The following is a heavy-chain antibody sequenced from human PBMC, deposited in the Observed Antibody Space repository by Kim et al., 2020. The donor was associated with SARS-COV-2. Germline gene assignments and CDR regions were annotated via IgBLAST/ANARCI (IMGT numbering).Heavy chain of an antibody. CDR3: ARGYSSGWYVNYYYGMDV. Sequence: ASVKVSCKASGYTFTSYDINWVRQATGQGLEWMGWMNPNSGNTGYAQKFQGRVTMTRNTSISTAYMELSSLRSEDTAVYYCARGYSSGWYVNYYYGMDVWGQGTTVTVSS. D-gene: IGHD6-19*01. CDR1: GYTFTSYD. J-gene: IGHJ6*02. V-gene: IGHV1-8*01. CDR2: MNPNSGNT.